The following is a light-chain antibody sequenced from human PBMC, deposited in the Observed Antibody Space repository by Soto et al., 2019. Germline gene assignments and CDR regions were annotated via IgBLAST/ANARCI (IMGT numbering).Light chain of an antibody. Sequence: QSVLTQPASVSGSPGQSITISCTGTSSDVGGYNRVSWYQQHPGKAPKLMIYDVTIRPSGVSTRFSGSKSGNTASLTISGLQAEDEAEYYCSSYTTSSTLEGVFGTGTKLTVL. CDR1: SSDVGGYNR. CDR3: SSYTTSSTLEGV. J-gene: IGLJ1*01. CDR2: DVT. V-gene: IGLV2-14*01.